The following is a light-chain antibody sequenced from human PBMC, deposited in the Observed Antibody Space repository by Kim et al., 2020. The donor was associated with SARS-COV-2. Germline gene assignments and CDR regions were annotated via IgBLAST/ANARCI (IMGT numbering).Light chain of an antibody. Sequence: EIVMTQSPPTLSVSPGERATLSCRASQSVGGNLAWYQQKPGQAPRLLIYGASTRATGIPARFSGSGSGTEFTLTISSLQSEDFAVYYCQRGLSFGGGTKVEI. CDR3: QRGLS. CDR2: GAS. J-gene: IGKJ4*01. V-gene: IGKV3-15*01. CDR1: QSVGGN.